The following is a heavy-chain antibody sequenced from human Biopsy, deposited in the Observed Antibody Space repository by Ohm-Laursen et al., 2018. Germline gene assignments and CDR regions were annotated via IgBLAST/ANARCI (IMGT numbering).Heavy chain of an antibody. J-gene: IGHJ5*02. CDR2: ISASDDSK. CDR1: GFTFTNYV. Sequence: SLRLSCSAPGFTFTNYVMSWVRQAPGKGLEWVSSISASDDSKYYGDSVKGRFTISRDSSTNTLYLQMNGLRADDTAVYYCATGPVQMVYANLRGEFASWGQGALVTVSS. CDR3: ATGPVQMVYANLRGEFAS. D-gene: IGHD2-8*01. V-gene: IGHV3-23*01.